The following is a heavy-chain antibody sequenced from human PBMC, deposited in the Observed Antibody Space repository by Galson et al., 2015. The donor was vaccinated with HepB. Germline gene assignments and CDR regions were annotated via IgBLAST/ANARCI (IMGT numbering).Heavy chain of an antibody. V-gene: IGHV3-21*01. Sequence: SLRLSCAASGFTFSSYSMNWVRQAPGKGLEWVSSISSSSSYIYYADSVKGRFTISRDNAKNSLYLQMNSLRAEDTAVYYCARLLITMVRGVRGAFDIWGQGTMVTVSS. J-gene: IGHJ3*02. CDR2: ISSSSSYI. D-gene: IGHD3-10*01. CDR3: ARLLITMVRGVRGAFDI. CDR1: GFTFSSYS.